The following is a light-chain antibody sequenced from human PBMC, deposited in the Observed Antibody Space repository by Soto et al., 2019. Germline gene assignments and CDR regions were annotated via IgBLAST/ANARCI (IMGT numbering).Light chain of an antibody. CDR1: QSVSTN. CDR3: QQYNNWPLT. Sequence: EIVMTQSPATLSVSPGERATLSCRASQSVSTNLAWYQQKPGQAPRLLIYGASTRATGISGRFSGSGSGTEFTLTISSLQSEDFAVYYCQQYNNWPLTFCGGTKVEIK. V-gene: IGKV3-15*01. J-gene: IGKJ4*01. CDR2: GAS.